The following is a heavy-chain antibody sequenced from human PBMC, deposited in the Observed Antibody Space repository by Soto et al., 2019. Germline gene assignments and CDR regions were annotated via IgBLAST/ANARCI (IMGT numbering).Heavy chain of an antibody. V-gene: IGHV1-18*01. D-gene: IGHD1-1*01. Sequence: QVHLVQSGAEVKKPGASVKVSCKASGYTFTSYGITWVRQAPGQGLEWMGWISAHNGNTDYAQKLQGRVIVTRDTSTSTAYVELRSLRSDVTAVYYCARGRYGDYWGQGALVIVSS. CDR2: ISAHNGNT. J-gene: IGHJ4*02. CDR3: ARGRYGDY. CDR1: GYTFTSYG.